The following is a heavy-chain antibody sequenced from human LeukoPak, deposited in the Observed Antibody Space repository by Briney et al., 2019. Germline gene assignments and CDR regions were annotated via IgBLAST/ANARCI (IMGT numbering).Heavy chain of an antibody. CDR3: ARGYSSGWSDY. CDR1: GYTFTSYY. V-gene: IGHV1-46*01. CDR2: NNPSGGST. J-gene: IGHJ4*02. D-gene: IGHD6-19*01. Sequence: ASVKVSCKASGYTFTSYYVHWVRQAPGQGLEWMGINNPSGGSTSYAQKFQGRVTMTRDMSTSTVYMELSSLRSEDTAVYYCARGYSSGWSDYWGQGTLVTVSS.